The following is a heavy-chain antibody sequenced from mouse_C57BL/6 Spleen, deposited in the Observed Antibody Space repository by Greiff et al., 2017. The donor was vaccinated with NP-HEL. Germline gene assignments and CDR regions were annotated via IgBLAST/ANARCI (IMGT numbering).Heavy chain of an antibody. Sequence: QVQLQQPGAELVKPGASVKLSCKASGYTFTSYWMQWVKQRPGQGLEWIGEIDPSDSYTNYNQKFKGKATLTVDTSSSTAYMQLSSLTSEDSAVYYCARRDSSGYAMGYWGQGTSVTVAS. J-gene: IGHJ4*01. CDR2: IDPSDSYT. D-gene: IGHD3-2*02. V-gene: IGHV1-50*01. CDR3: ARRDSSGYAMGY. CDR1: GYTFTSYW.